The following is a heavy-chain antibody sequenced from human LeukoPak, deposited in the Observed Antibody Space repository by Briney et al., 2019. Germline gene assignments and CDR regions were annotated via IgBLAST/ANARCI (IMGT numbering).Heavy chain of an antibody. CDR1: GYSFTSYW. V-gene: IGHV5-51*01. J-gene: IGHJ4*02. Sequence: GESLKISCKGSGYSFTSYWIGWVRQMPGKGLEWMGIIYPGDSDTRYSPSFQGQVTISADKSISTAYLQWSSLKASDTAMYYCATSMVRGVSHPDYFDSWGQGTLVTVSS. CDR2: IYPGDSDT. CDR3: ATSMVRGVSHPDYFDS. D-gene: IGHD3-10*01.